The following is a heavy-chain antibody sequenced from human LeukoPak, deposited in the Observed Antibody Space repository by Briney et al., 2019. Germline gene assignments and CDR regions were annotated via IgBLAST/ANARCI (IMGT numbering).Heavy chain of an antibody. D-gene: IGHD5-12*01. V-gene: IGHV4-39*01. CDR3: ARHSRSGSGGYENAFDI. Sequence: SETLSLTCTVSGGSFSTYSWDWIRKSPGKGLEWIGNIYSGGRTYYTPSLKSRVTISVDTSKNQFSLKLSSVTAADTAIYFCARHSRSGSGGYENAFDIWGQGTMVTVSS. J-gene: IGHJ3*02. CDR1: GGSFSTYS. CDR2: IYSGGRT.